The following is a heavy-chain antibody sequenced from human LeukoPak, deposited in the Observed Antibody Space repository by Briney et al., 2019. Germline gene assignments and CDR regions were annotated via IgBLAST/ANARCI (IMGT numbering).Heavy chain of an antibody. CDR3: ASLGSGSYRFDP. D-gene: IGHD3-10*01. V-gene: IGHV3-7*03. CDR1: GFTFSSYA. Sequence: PGASLRLSCAASGFTFSSYAMTWVRQAPGKGLEWVANIKQDGSEKYYVDSVKGRFTISRDNAKNSLYLQMNSLRAEDTAVYYCASLGSGSYRFDPWGQGTLVTVSS. CDR2: IKQDGSEK. J-gene: IGHJ5*02.